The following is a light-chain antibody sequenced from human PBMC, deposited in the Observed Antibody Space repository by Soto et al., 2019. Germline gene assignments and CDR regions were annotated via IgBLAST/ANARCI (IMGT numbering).Light chain of an antibody. CDR2: WAS. Sequence: IKLTQSPESLAVSLGERATINCKSSRSLFFSPARKDFLGWFQKKPGQPPKLLIYWASTRASGVPELFVRSGSATDFTLAITSLQAEDVGVYYCQQYYLTHSFGQGTKVEI. CDR1: RSLFFSPARKDF. J-gene: IGKJ1*01. CDR3: QQYYLTHS. V-gene: IGKV4-1*01.